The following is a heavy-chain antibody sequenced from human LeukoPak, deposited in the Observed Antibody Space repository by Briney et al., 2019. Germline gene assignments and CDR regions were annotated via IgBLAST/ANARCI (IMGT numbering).Heavy chain of an antibody. CDR1: GVSFSGYY. CDR3: GRLALQEVGATQTYYLDY. Sequence: SETLSLTCAVYGVSFSGYYWSWIRQPPGKGLEWVGEINHSGSPNYNPSLKSRVTISVDTSKNQFSLKLSSVTAADTAVYYWGRLALQEVGATQTYYLDYWGRGTMVAVS. D-gene: IGHD1-26*01. V-gene: IGHV4-34*01. CDR2: INHSGSP. J-gene: IGHJ4*02.